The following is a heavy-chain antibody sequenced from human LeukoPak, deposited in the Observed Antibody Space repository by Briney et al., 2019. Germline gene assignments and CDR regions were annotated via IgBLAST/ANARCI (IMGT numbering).Heavy chain of an antibody. Sequence: SQTLSLTCAISGDSVSSNSAAWNWIRQSPSRGLEWLGRTYYRSKWYNDYAVSVKSRITINPDTSKNQFSLQLNSVTPEDTAVYYCARARYSSGWSVSYGMDVWGQGTTVTVSS. D-gene: IGHD6-19*01. CDR2: TYYRSKWYN. V-gene: IGHV6-1*01. CDR3: ARARYSSGWSVSYGMDV. J-gene: IGHJ6*02. CDR1: GDSVSSNSAA.